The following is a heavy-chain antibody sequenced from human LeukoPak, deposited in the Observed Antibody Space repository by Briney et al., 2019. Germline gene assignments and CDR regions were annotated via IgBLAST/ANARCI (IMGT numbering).Heavy chain of an antibody. CDR1: GGTFSSYA. CDR2: IIPIFGTA. CDR3: ARGPDCSGGSCYSGWFDP. D-gene: IGHD2-15*01. J-gene: IGHJ5*02. V-gene: IGHV1-69*13. Sequence: PVKVSCKASGGTFSSYAISWVRQAPGQGLEWMGGIIPIFGTANYAQKFQGRVTITADESTSTAYMELSSLRSEDTAVYYCARGPDCSGGSCYSGWFDPWGQGTLVTVSS.